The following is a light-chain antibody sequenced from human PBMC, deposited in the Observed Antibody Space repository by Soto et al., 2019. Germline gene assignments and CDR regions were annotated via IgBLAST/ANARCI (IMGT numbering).Light chain of an antibody. Sequence: QLLLTQSSSASASLGSSVKLTCTLSSGHSSYNIAWHQQQPGKAPRYLMKLEGSGSYNKGSGVPDRFSGSTSGADRYLTISNLQFEDEADYYCETWDSNTRVFGGGTKLTVL. CDR2: LEGSGSY. V-gene: IGLV4-60*02. CDR1: SGHSSYN. J-gene: IGLJ3*02. CDR3: ETWDSNTRV.